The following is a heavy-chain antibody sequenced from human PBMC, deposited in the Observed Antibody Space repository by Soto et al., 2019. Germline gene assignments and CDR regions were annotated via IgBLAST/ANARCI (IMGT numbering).Heavy chain of an antibody. CDR1: GGTFSSYA. J-gene: IGHJ6*04. CDR2: IIPIFGTA. Sequence: QVQLVQSGAEVKKPGSSVKVSCKASGGTFSSYAISWVRQAPGQGLEWMGGIIPIFGTANYAQKFQGRVTITADESTSTAYMELSSLRSEDTAVYYCARGGYGGTSGVYYYGMDVWGKGTTVTVSS. D-gene: IGHD2-15*01. V-gene: IGHV1-69*01. CDR3: ARGGYGGTSGVYYYGMDV.